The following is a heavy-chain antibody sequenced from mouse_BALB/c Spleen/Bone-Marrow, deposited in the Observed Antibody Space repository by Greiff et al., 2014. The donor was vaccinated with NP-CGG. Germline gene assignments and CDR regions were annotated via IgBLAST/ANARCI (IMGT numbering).Heavy chain of an antibody. CDR1: GYTFTGYV. Sequence: LVESGPELVKPGASVKMSCKASGYTFTGYVMHWVKQKPGQGLEWIGYINPYNDGTKYNEKFKGKATLTSDKSSSTAYVELSSLASEDSAVYYCAREGGLRRGDYYTMDYWGKGTSVTVSS. J-gene: IGHJ4*01. CDR3: AREGGLRRGDYYTMDY. CDR2: INPYNDGT. D-gene: IGHD2-4*01. V-gene: IGHV1-14*01.